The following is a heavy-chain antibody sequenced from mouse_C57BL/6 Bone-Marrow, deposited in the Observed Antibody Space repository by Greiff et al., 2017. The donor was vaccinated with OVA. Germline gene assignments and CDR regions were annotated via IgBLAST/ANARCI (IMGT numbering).Heavy chain of an antibody. CDR2: INYDGSST. Sequence: EVKLVESEGGLVQPGSSMKLSCTASGFTFSDYYMAWVRQVPEKGLEWVANINYDGSSTYYLDSLKSRFIISRDNAKNILYLQMSSLKSEDTATYYCARGLSTVVATPMDYWGQGTSVTVSS. CDR1: GFTFSDYY. J-gene: IGHJ4*01. CDR3: ARGLSTVVATPMDY. V-gene: IGHV5-16*01. D-gene: IGHD1-1*01.